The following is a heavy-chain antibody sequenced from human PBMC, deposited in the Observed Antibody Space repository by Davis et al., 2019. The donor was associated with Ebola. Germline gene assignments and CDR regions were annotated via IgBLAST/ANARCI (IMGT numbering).Heavy chain of an antibody. V-gene: IGHV3-53*01. CDR3: ARDTYSSGWYLHY. Sequence: GESLKISCAASGFTVSSNYMSWVRQAPGKGLEWVSVIYSGGSTYYADSVKGRFTISRDNSKNTLYLQMNSLRAEDTAVYYCARDTYSSGWYLHYWGQGTLVTVSS. CDR2: IYSGGST. J-gene: IGHJ4*02. CDR1: GFTVSSNY. D-gene: IGHD6-19*01.